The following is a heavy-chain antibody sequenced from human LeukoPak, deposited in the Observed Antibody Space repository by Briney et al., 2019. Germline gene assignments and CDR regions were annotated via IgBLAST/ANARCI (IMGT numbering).Heavy chain of an antibody. V-gene: IGHV4-39*01. J-gene: IGHJ4*02. D-gene: IGHD1-26*01. Sequence: SETLSLTCTVSGGSISSSSYYWGWIRQPPGKGPEWIGTIYYSGSTYYNPSLKSRVTISVDTSKNQFSLKLSSVTAADTAVYYCARLHSGTYSWPCDYWGQGTLVTVSS. CDR2: IYYSGST. CDR1: GGSISSSSYY. CDR3: ARLHSGTYSWPCDY.